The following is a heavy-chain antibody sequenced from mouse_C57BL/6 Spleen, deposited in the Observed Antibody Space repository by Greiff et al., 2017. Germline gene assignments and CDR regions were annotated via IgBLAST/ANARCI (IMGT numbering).Heavy chain of an antibody. Sequence: VQLQQPGAELVRPGPSVKLSCKASGYTFTSYWMHWVKQRPGQGLEWIGVIDPSDSYTNYNQKFKGKATLTVDTSSSTAYMQLSSLTSEDSAVYYCARKSLDYPFAYWGQGTLVTVSA. D-gene: IGHD2-4*01. J-gene: IGHJ3*01. CDR2: IDPSDSYT. CDR1: GYTFTSYW. CDR3: ARKSLDYPFAY. V-gene: IGHV1-59*01.